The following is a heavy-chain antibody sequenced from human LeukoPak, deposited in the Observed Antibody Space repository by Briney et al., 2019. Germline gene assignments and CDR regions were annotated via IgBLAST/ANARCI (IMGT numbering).Heavy chain of an antibody. V-gene: IGHV1-24*01. D-gene: IGHD1-1*01. Sequence: GASGTVSCTVSGYNFTKLCIHWGRQAPGKGREWMGGYDPEADETIYVPSLQGRLTLTEDRVTDTAYMELICLRSDDTAVYYCVTDLDDGADYWGQGTLVTVST. CDR3: VTDLDDGADY. CDR1: GYNFTKLC. J-gene: IGHJ4*02. CDR2: YDPEADET.